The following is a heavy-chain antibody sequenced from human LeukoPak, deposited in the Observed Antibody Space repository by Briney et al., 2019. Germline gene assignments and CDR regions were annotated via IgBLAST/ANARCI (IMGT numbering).Heavy chain of an antibody. Sequence: GGSLRLSCTVSGFTFSTYSMNWVRQAPGKGLEWVSYISIGSALMYYADSVKGRFTISRHNSKNTLYLQMNSLRAEDTAVYYCARAKYSSGLYYFDYWGQGTLVTVSS. D-gene: IGHD6-19*01. CDR2: ISIGSALM. J-gene: IGHJ4*02. CDR1: GFTFSTYS. V-gene: IGHV3-48*01. CDR3: ARAKYSSGLYYFDY.